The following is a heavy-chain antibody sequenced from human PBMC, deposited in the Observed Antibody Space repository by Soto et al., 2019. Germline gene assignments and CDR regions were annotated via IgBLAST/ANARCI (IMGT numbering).Heavy chain of an antibody. Sequence: GGSLRLSCAASGFTFSSYGMHWVRQAPGKGLEWVAVIWYDGSNKYYADSVKGRFTISRDNSKNTLYLQMNSLRAEDTAVYYCARDCLDSSGYYSYYYYGMDVWGQGTTVTVSS. CDR2: IWYDGSNK. J-gene: IGHJ6*02. D-gene: IGHD3-22*01. CDR3: ARDCLDSSGYYSYYYYGMDV. V-gene: IGHV3-33*01. CDR1: GFTFSSYG.